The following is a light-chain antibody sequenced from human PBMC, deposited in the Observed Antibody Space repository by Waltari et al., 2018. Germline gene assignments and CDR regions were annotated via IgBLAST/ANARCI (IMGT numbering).Light chain of an antibody. CDR1: NSDVGNYNL. CDR2: EVI. V-gene: IGLV2-23*02. J-gene: IGLJ1*01. Sequence: QSALTQPASVSGTPGQSITHSCPGTNSDVGNYNLVSWYQPHPGEAPKRMFCEVIKRPSGVSNRFSGSKSGNTASLTIAGLQAEDEADYYCCSYAGSGTYVFGTGTKVTVL. CDR3: CSYAGSGTYV.